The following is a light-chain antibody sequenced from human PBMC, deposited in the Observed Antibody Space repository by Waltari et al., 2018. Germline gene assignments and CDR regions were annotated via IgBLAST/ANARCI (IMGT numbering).Light chain of an antibody. Sequence: DIQMTQSPSTLSASVGDRVTITCRASQNINNWLAWYQQKPGKAPKLLIFDASSLESGVPSRLRGSRSGTEFTLTISSLQPDDFATYYCQQYDSYSPLTFGGGTRVDIK. CDR1: QNINNW. CDR3: QQYDSYSPLT. CDR2: DAS. V-gene: IGKV1-5*01. J-gene: IGKJ4*01.